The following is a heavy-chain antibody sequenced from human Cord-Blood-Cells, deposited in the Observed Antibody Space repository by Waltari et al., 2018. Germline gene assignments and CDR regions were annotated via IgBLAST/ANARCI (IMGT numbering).Heavy chain of an antibody. Sequence: QLQLQESGSGLVKPSQTLSLTCAVSGGSIRSGGYSWSWIRQPPGKGLEWIGYIYHSGSTYYNPSLKSRVTISVDRSKNQFSLKLSSVTAADTAVYYCARVPMTTVTPYYFDYWGQGTLVTVSS. V-gene: IGHV4-30-2*01. J-gene: IGHJ4*02. D-gene: IGHD4-17*01. CDR1: GGSIRSGGYS. CDR3: ARVPMTTVTPYYFDY. CDR2: IYHSGST.